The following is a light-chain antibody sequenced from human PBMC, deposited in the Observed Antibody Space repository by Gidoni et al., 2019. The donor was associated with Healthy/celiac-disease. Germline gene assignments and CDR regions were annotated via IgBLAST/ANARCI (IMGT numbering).Light chain of an antibody. V-gene: IGKV4-1*01. CDR1: QSVLYSSNNKNY. CDR2: WVS. CDR3: QQYYSTPLL. Sequence: DIVMTQSPDSLAVSLGERATINCKSSQSVLYSSNNKNYLAWYQQKPGQPPKLLIYWVSTRESGVPDRFSGSGSGTDFTLTISSLQAEDVAVYYCQQYYSTPLLFGQGTKLEIK. J-gene: IGKJ2*01.